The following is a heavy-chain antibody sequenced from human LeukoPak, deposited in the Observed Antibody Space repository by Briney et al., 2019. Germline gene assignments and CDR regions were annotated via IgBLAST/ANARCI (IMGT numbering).Heavy chain of an antibody. V-gene: IGHV4-34*01. CDR3: ARGQAARFDP. J-gene: IGHJ5*02. D-gene: IGHD5-18*01. Sequence: SETLSLTCAVYGRSFSGYYWSWIRQPPGKGLGWIGEINHSGSTNYNPSLKSRVTISVDTSKNQFSLKLSSVTAADTAVYYCARGQAARFDPWGQGTLVTVSS. CDR2: INHSGST. CDR1: GRSFSGYY.